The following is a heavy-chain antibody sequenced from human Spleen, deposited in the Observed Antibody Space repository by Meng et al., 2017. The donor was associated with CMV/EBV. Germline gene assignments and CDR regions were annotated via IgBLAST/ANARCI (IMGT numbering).Heavy chain of an antibody. CDR1: GGSISSGEYY. J-gene: IGHJ4*02. Sequence: LEASAPGLVKPPHPLSLTCTVSGGSISSGEYYWSWIRQPPGKGLEWIGYIYYSGSTYYNPSLKSRVTISVDTSKNQFSLKLSSVTAADTAVYYCARGVAAAAFDYWGQGTLVTVSS. V-gene: IGHV4-30-4*08. CDR2: IYYSGST. CDR3: ARGVAAAAFDY. D-gene: IGHD6-13*01.